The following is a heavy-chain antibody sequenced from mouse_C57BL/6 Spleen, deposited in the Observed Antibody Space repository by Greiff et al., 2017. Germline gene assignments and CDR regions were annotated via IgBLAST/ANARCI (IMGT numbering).Heavy chain of an antibody. Sequence: VQLKESGPGLAKPSQTLSLTCSVTGYSITSDYWNWIRKFPGNKLEYMGYISYSGSTYYNPSLKSRISITRDTSKTQYYLQFNSVTTEDTATYYCARIYDGYYEGAMDYWGQGTSVTVSS. CDR2: ISYSGST. V-gene: IGHV3-8*01. CDR3: ARIYDGYYEGAMDY. J-gene: IGHJ4*01. CDR1: GYSITSDY. D-gene: IGHD2-3*01.